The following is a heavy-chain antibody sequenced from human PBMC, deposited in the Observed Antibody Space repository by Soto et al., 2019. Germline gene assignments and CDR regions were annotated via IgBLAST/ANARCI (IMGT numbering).Heavy chain of an antibody. Sequence: EVQLVESGGGLVQPGGSLKLSCAASGFTFSGAAMHWVRQPPGKGLEWVGRVRSKGNNYATAYVASVKGRFTISRDDSKNTAYLQMNSLKTEDTAVYYCTRQDPLTAVENDSFDIWGQGTTVTVSS. J-gene: IGHJ3*02. CDR2: VRSKGNNYAT. D-gene: IGHD2-21*02. CDR3: TRQDPLTAVENDSFDI. CDR1: GFTFSGAA. V-gene: IGHV3-73*01.